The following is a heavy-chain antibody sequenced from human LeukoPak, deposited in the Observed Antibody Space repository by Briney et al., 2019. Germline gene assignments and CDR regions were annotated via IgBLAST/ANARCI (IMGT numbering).Heavy chain of an antibody. J-gene: IGHJ2*01. CDR3: AGGQGWHFDL. V-gene: IGHV3-7*01. CDR1: GFTVSSNY. CDR2: IKHDGSEE. D-gene: IGHD2-15*01. Sequence: GSLRLSCAASGFTVSSNYMSWVRQAPGKGLEWVADIKHDGSEEHYVASVKGRFTTSRDNAKLYLQMNSLRAEDTAVYYCAGGQGWHFDLWGRGTLITVSS.